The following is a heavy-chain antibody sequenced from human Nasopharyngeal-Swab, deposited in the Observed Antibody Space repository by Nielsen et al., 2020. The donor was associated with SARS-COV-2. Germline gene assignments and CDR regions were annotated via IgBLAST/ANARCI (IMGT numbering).Heavy chain of an antibody. Sequence: SETLSLTCTVSGGSISSSSYYWGWIRQPPGKGLEWIGSLYYTGSTYYNPSLKSRVTISVDTSKNQFSLKLSSVTATDTAVYYCARHVGFGKNFDYWGQGTLVTVSS. D-gene: IGHD3-10*01. J-gene: IGHJ4*02. CDR1: GGSISSSSYY. CDR2: LYYTGST. V-gene: IGHV4-39*01. CDR3: ARHVGFGKNFDY.